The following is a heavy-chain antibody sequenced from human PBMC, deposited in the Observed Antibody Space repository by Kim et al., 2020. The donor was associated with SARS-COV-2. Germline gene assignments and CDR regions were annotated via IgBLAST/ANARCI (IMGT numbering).Heavy chain of an antibody. J-gene: IGHJ5*02. D-gene: IGHD3-10*01. CDR1: GGSISSSSYF. Sequence: SETLSLTCTVSGGSISSSSYFWGWIRQPPGKGLEWIGSIHYSGSTYYNPSLKSRLTIFVDTSKNQFSLKLSSVTAADTAVYYCARVGEWFGELLLGWFDPWGQGTLVTVSS. CDR2: IHYSGST. CDR3: ARVGEWFGELLLGWFDP. V-gene: IGHV4-39*01.